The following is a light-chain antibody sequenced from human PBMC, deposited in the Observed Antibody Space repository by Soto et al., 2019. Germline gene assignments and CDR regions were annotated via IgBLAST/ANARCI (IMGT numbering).Light chain of an antibody. Sequence: DIQMTQSPSTLSASVGDRVTITCRASQSISSWLAWYQQKPGKAPKLLISKASSLESGVPSRFSGSGSGTEFTLTISSLEPDDLATYYCQQYNSYSPLTFGGGTKVEIK. CDR1: QSISSW. J-gene: IGKJ4*01. CDR2: KAS. V-gene: IGKV1-5*03. CDR3: QQYNSYSPLT.